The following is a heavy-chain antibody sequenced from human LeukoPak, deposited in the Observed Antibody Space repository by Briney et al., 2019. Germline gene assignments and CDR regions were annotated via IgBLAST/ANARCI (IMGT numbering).Heavy chain of an antibody. CDR1: GFTFSSYA. D-gene: IGHD6-6*01. CDR2: ISGSGGST. V-gene: IGHV3-23*01. J-gene: IGHJ4*02. Sequence: GGSLRLSCAASGFTFSSYAMSWVRQAPGKGLEWVSTISGSGGSTSYADSVKGRFTISRDNSKNTLYLQMNSLRAEETAIYYCARLTYSSSTGYYFDYWGQGTLVTVSS. CDR3: ARLTYSSSTGYYFDY.